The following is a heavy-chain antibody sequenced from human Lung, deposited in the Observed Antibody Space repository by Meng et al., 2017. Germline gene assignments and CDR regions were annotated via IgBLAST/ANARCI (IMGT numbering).Heavy chain of an antibody. CDR2: IYNSGST. V-gene: IGHV4-30-4*01. CDR3: ARGQKGYFDL. Sequence: QVPLHASGPGLVKPSQTLPLTCTVSGGSISRSNYYWSWIRQPPGKGLEWSGHIYNSGSTYYNPSLKSRITISVDTSKNQFSLKLSSVTAADTAVYYCARGQKGYFDLWGRGTLVTVSS. J-gene: IGHJ2*01. CDR1: GGSISRSNYY.